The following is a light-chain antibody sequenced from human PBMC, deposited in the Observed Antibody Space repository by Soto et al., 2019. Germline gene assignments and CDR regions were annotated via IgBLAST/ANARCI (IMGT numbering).Light chain of an antibody. CDR2: RDN. V-gene: IGLV1-44*01. Sequence: QSVLTQPTSASGTPGQRVTISCSGSSSNIGKNTVNWYQQLPRTAPQLLIYRDNQRPSGVPDRFSGSKPGTSAYLTISGLQSDDEADYYCAAWDDGLIGSVAFGGGPKVTAL. CDR3: AAWDDGLIGSVA. CDR1: SSNIGKNT. J-gene: IGLJ7*02.